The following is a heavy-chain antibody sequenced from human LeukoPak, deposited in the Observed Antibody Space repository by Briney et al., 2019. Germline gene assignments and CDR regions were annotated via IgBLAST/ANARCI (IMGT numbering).Heavy chain of an antibody. D-gene: IGHD3-22*01. CDR2: IKSKTDGGTT. V-gene: IGHV3-15*01. J-gene: IGHJ4*02. CDR3: TTDWDS. Sequence: GGALRLSCAASGFTFRNAWMSWVRQAPGKGLEWDRRIKSKTDGGTTDYAERVKRRFTISRDDSKNTLYLQMNSLKTEDTAVYYCTTDWDSWGQGTLVTVSS. CDR1: GFTFRNAW.